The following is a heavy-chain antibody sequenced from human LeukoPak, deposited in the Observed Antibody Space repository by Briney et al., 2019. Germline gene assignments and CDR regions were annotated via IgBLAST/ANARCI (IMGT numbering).Heavy chain of an antibody. D-gene: IGHD3-3*01. J-gene: IGHJ5*02. CDR3: ATSRAIFGVVRSFDP. Sequence: ASVKVSCKASGYTFTSYDINWVRQATGQGLEWMGWMNPNSGNTGYAQKFQGRVTMTRNTSISTAYMELISLRSEDTAVYYCATSRAIFGVVRSFDPWGQGTLVTVSS. CDR1: GYTFTSYD. CDR2: MNPNSGNT. V-gene: IGHV1-8*01.